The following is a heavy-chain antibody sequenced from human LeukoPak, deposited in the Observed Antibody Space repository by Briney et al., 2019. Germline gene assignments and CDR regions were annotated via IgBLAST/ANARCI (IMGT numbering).Heavy chain of an antibody. Sequence: SETLSRTCTVSGGSISSYYWSWIRQSAGKGLEWIGRINTSGSTNYNPSLKSRVTMSLDTSKNQFSLKLRSVTAADTAVYYCARAEKQLALDAFDIWGQGTMVTVSS. V-gene: IGHV4-4*07. D-gene: IGHD1-1*01. CDR2: INTSGST. CDR3: ARAEKQLALDAFDI. J-gene: IGHJ3*02. CDR1: GGSISSYY.